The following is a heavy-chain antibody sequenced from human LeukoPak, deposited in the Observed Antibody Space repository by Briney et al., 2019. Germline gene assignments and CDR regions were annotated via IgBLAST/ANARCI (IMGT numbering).Heavy chain of an antibody. D-gene: IGHD2-8*01. CDR3: ARVVLMVYQDVYYFDY. J-gene: IGHJ4*02. V-gene: IGHV4-34*01. CDR2: INHSGST. Sequence: PSETLSLTCAVYGGSFSGYYWSWIRQPPGKGLEWIGEINHSGSTNYNPSLKSRVTISVDTSKNQFSLKLSSVTAADTAVYYCARVVLMVYQDVYYFDYWGQGTLVTVSS. CDR1: GGSFSGYY.